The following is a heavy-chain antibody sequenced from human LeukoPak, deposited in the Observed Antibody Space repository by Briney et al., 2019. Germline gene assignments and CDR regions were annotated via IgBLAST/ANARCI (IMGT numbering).Heavy chain of an antibody. Sequence: GGSLRLSCAASGFTFSSYAMSWVRQAPGKGLEWVSAISGSGGSTYYADSVKGRFTISRDNSKSTLYLQMNSLRAEDTAVYYCAKDRRSYSGSYPRGAFDIWGQGTMVTVSS. CDR1: GFTFSSYA. CDR2: ISGSGGST. J-gene: IGHJ3*02. D-gene: IGHD1-26*01. CDR3: AKDRRSYSGSYPRGAFDI. V-gene: IGHV3-23*01.